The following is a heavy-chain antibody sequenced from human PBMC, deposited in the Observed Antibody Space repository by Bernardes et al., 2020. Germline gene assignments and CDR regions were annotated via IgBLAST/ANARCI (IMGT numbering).Heavy chain of an antibody. V-gene: IGHV3-48*03. J-gene: IGHJ4*02. CDR1: GFTFSSYE. CDR3: ARERGYLKEYYFDY. CDR2: ISSSGSTI. D-gene: IGHD5-18*01. Sequence: GGSLRLSCAASGFTFSSYEMNWVRQAPGKGLEWVSYISSSGSTIYYADSVKGRFTISRDNAKNSLYLQMNSLRAEDTAVYYCARERGYLKEYYFDYWGQGTLVTVSS.